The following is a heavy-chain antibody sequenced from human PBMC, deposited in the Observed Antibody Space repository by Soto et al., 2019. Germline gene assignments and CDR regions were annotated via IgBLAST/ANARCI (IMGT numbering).Heavy chain of an antibody. V-gene: IGHV3-53*01. D-gene: IGHD1-7*01. Sequence: EVQLVESGGGLIQPGGSLRLSCAASGFTVSSNYMSWVRQAPGKGLEWVSVIYSGGSTYYADSVKGRFTISRDNSKNTLYLQMSSRRAEETAVYYGARGRLELELRQPHYYYYGMDVWGQGTTVTVSS. J-gene: IGHJ6*02. CDR1: GFTVSSNY. CDR2: IYSGGST. CDR3: ARGRLELELRQPHYYYYGMDV.